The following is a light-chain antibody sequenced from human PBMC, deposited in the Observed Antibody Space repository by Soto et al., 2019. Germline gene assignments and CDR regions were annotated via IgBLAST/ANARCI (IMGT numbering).Light chain of an antibody. V-gene: IGKV3-20*01. J-gene: IGKJ3*01. CDR3: QQYGSSPFT. CDR2: GAS. Sequence: EIVLTQSPGTLSLSPGERATLSCRASQSVSSSYLAWYQQKPGQAPRLLIYGASSRATGIRDRFSGSGSGTDFTLPISRLVPEEFAVYSCQQYGSSPFTFGPGTKVDIK. CDR1: QSVSSSY.